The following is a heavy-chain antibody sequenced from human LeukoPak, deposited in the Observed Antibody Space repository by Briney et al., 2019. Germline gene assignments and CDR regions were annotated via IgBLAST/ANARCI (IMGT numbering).Heavy chain of an antibody. CDR2: IWHDGSKT. CDR1: GFPFSTFG. D-gene: IGHD3-10*01. J-gene: IGHJ4*02. CDR3: VRDVGNFDSGTSYFDY. Sequence: GTSLRLSCAASGFPFSTFGFHWVRRAPGKGPEWVALIWHDGSKTYYADSVKGRFTYSRDDSKSTLYLQMNSLRVEDTAVYYCVRDVGNFDSGTSYFDYWGQGTLVIVSS. V-gene: IGHV3-33*01.